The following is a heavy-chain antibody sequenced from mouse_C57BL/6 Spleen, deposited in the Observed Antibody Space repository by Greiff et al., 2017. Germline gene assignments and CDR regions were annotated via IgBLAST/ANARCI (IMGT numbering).Heavy chain of an antibody. CDR3: ARNWDGNYPYYAMDY. D-gene: IGHD2-1*01. CDR2: IWSGGST. J-gene: IGHJ4*01. CDR1: GFSLTSYG. V-gene: IGHV2-2*01. Sequence: QVQLKESGPGLVQPSQSLSITCTVSGFSLTSYGVHWVRQSPGKGLEWLGVIWSGGSTDYNAAFISRLSISKDNSKSQVFFKMNSLQADDTAIYYCARNWDGNYPYYAMDYWGQGTSVTVSS.